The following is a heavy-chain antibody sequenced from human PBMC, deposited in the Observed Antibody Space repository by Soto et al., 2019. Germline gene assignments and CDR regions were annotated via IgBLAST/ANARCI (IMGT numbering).Heavy chain of an antibody. CDR2: IYYSGST. D-gene: IGHD6-6*01. J-gene: IGHJ3*01. CDR3: ASSPPKDAFDL. V-gene: IGHV4-30-4*01. Sequence: QGQLQESGPGVVRPSQTLSLTCTVSGSSISSGYHYWPWIRQPPGKGLEWIGYIYYSGSTFYNPSLNSRVTMSIDMSKSQFSLNLMSVTAADTAVYYGASSPPKDAFDLWGQGTMVIVSS. CDR1: GSSISSGYHY.